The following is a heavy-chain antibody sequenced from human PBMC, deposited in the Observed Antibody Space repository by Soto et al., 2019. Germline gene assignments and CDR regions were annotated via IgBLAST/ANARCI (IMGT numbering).Heavy chain of an antibody. D-gene: IGHD2-2*02. J-gene: IGHJ4*02. Sequence: HPGGSLRLSCAASGFSFSNYWMSWVRQAPGKGLEWVANVQQNGVDKYYVDSVRGRFTISRDNAKNSLYLQMNSLRAEDTAVYYCTSLDCARPLGHWGQGTLVTVSS. V-gene: IGHV3-7*01. CDR2: VQQNGVDK. CDR3: TSLDCARPLGH. CDR1: GFSFSNYW.